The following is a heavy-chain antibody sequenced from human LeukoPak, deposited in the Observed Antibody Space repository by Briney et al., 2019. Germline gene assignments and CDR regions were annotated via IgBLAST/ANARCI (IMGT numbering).Heavy chain of an antibody. D-gene: IGHD3-9*01. CDR2: INPSGGST. CDR3: ARIGDILTGYYIPFDY. Sequence: GASVKVSCKASGYTFTSYYMHWVRQAPGQGLEWMGIINPSGGSTSYAQKFQGRVTMTRDTSTSTVYMELSGLRSEDTAVYYCARIGDILTGYYIPFDYWGQGTLVTVSS. J-gene: IGHJ4*02. CDR1: GYTFTSYY. V-gene: IGHV1-46*01.